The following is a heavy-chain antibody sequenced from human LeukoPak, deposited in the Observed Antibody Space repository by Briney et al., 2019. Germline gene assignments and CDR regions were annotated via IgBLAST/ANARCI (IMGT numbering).Heavy chain of an antibody. D-gene: IGHD6-13*01. J-gene: IGHJ4*02. CDR3: ARSSYSSTWYDY. V-gene: IGHV4-59*01. CDR1: GGSMSSYY. CDR2: IYYSGST. Sequence: PSETLSLTCSVSGGSMSSYYWTWIRQPPGKALEWIGYIYYSGSTNYNPSLKSRVTISVDTSKNQFSLKLSSVTAADTAVYYCARSSYSSTWYDYWGQGTLVTVFS.